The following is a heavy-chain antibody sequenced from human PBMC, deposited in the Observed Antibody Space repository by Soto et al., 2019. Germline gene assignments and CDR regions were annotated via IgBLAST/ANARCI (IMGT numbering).Heavy chain of an antibody. Sequence: SXKISCKASGYTXTSYAMNWVRQAPGQRLEWMGWINAGNGNTKYSQKFQGRVTITSDTYASTAYMELRRLRSEDTAVYYCAREAVAGLFDYWGQRTLVTVS. CDR3: AREAVAGLFDY. J-gene: IGHJ4*02. CDR2: INAGNGNT. D-gene: IGHD6-19*01. V-gene: IGHV1-3*01. CDR1: GYTXTSYA.